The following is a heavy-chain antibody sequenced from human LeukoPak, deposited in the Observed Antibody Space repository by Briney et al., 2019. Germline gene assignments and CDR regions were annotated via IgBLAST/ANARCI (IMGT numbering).Heavy chain of an antibody. CDR3: TTVWASWLDY. CDR1: GFTFSSYA. CDR2: IKSKTDGGTT. J-gene: IGHJ4*02. Sequence: NAGGSLRLSCAASGFTFSSYAMSWVRQAPGKGLEWVGRIKSKTDGGTTDYAAPVKGRFTISRDDSKNTLYLQMNSLKTEDTAVYYCTTVWASWLDYWGQGTLSPSPQ. D-gene: IGHD2-2*01. V-gene: IGHV3-15*01.